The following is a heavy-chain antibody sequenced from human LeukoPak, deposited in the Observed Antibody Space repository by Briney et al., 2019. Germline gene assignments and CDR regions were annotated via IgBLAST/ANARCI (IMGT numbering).Heavy chain of an antibody. CDR2: ISSSSSTI. CDR1: GFTFSSYS. Sequence: GGSLRLSCAASGFTFSSYSMNWVRQAPGKGLEWVSYISSSSSTIYYADSVKGRFTISRDNAKNSLYLQMNSLRAEDTAVYYCARNRYSSSWCRFDYWGQGTLVTVSS. V-gene: IGHV3-48*04. J-gene: IGHJ4*02. CDR3: ARNRYSSSWCRFDY. D-gene: IGHD6-13*01.